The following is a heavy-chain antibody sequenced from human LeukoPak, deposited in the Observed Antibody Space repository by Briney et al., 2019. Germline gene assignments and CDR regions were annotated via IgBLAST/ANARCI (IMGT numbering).Heavy chain of an antibody. J-gene: IGHJ4*02. CDR2: MSYDGSNK. CDR3: AKVYNAHSGCDLVDY. V-gene: IGHV3-30*18. D-gene: IGHD5-12*01. Sequence: GGSLRLSCEASGFTFSSYGMHWVRQAPGKGLEWVAVMSYDGSNKYYGDSGKGRFTISRDNSKNALELDMNSPRAENTAVYYRAKVYNAHSGCDLVDYWGQGTLVTVSS. CDR1: GFTFSSYG.